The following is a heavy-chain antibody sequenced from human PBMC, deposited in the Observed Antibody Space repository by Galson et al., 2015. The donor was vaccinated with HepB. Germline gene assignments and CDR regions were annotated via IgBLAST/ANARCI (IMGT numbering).Heavy chain of an antibody. D-gene: IGHD6-19*01. J-gene: IGHJ4*02. V-gene: IGHV3-30*18. CDR1: GFTFSSYG. Sequence: SLRLSCAASGFTFSSYGMHWVRQAPGKGLEWVAVISYDGSNKYYADSVKGRFTISRDNSKNTLYLQMNSLRAEDTAVYYCAKDRGGIAVAGTVFDYWGQGTLVTVSS. CDR3: AKDRGGIAVAGTVFDY. CDR2: ISYDGSNK.